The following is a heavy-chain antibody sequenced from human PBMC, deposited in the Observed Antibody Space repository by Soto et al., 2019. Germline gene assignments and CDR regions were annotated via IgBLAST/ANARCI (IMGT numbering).Heavy chain of an antibody. CDR3: ARFDCTNGVCLFDY. CDR2: INQSGST. D-gene: IGHD2-8*01. J-gene: IGHJ4*02. CDR1: GGSFSGYY. Sequence: TLSLTCAVYGGSFSGYYWSWIRQPPGKGLEWIGEINQSGSTNYNPSLKSRVTISVDTSKNQFSLKLSSVTAADTAVYYCARFDCTNGVCLFDYWGQGSLVTVSS. V-gene: IGHV4-34*01.